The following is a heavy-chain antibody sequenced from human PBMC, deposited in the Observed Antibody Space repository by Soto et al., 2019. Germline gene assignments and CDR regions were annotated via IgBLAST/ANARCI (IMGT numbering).Heavy chain of an antibody. CDR2: INPLGGST. CDR3: ARVESCGGDCYYFQH. J-gene: IGHJ1*01. Sequence: QVHLVQSGAEVKKPGASVKVSCKASGYSFTDYELQWVRQAPGQGLEWMGIINPLGGSTGYAQKFQGRLTMTRDTSANTVYMALSGLRSEDTAVYYCARVESCGGDCYYFQHWGQGTLVAVSS. V-gene: IGHV1-46*01. CDR1: GYSFTDYE. D-gene: IGHD2-21*02.